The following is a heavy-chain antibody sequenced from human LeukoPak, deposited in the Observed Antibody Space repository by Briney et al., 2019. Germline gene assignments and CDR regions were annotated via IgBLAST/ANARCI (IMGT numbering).Heavy chain of an antibody. V-gene: IGHV3-15*01. CDR3: TTERRESSGWYNWCFDY. Sequence: GGSLRLSCEVSGFTFTNAWMSWVRQATGKGLVWVGRDKSKTDGGTTDYGAPVKGRFTISRDDSKNTLYLQMNNLKSEDTAVYYCTTERRESSGWYNWCFDYWGQGTLVTVSS. CDR2: DKSKTDGGTT. J-gene: IGHJ4*02. D-gene: IGHD6-19*01. CDR1: GFTFTNAW.